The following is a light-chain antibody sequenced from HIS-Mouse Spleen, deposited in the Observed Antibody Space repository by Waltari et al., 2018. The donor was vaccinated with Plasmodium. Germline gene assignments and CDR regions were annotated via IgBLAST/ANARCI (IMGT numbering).Light chain of an antibody. V-gene: IGKV3-15*01. CDR2: GAS. CDR3: QQYNNWSFT. Sequence: EIVMTQSPATLSVSPGERATLSCRASQSVSSNLAWYQQKPGQAPRLLICGASTRATGIPARCSGSGSGTEFTLTISSLQSEDFAVYYCQQYNNWSFTFGPGTKVDIK. CDR1: QSVSSN. J-gene: IGKJ3*01.